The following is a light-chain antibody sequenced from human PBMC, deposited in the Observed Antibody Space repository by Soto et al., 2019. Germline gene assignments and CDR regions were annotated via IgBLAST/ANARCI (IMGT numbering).Light chain of an antibody. CDR2: GAS. CDR3: QHYYVSPRST. Sequence: EIVLTQSPGTLPLSPGERATLACRTSQTINSNYLSWYQQKVGQAPRLLIHGASSRAAGIPDRFRSSGPCTDFPLTISKLVHEDVAEYYCQHYYVSPRSTFGPGTKVDI. CDR1: QTINSNY. V-gene: IGKV3-20*01. J-gene: IGKJ3*01.